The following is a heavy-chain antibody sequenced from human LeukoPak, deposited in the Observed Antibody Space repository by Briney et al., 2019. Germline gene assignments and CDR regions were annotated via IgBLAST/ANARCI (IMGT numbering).Heavy chain of an antibody. CDR3: ARVSSNPSVRAFDY. Sequence: SETLSLTCAVYGGSFSGYYWSWIRQPPGKGLEWIGEINHSGSTNYNPSLKSRVTISVDTPKNQFSLKLSSVTAADTAVYYCARVSSNPSVRAFDYWGQGTLVTVSS. V-gene: IGHV4-34*01. CDR1: GGSFSGYY. CDR2: INHSGST. D-gene: IGHD3-10*01. J-gene: IGHJ4*02.